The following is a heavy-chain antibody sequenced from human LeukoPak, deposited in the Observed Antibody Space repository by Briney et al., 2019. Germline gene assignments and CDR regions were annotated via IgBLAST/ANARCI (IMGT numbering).Heavy chain of an antibody. CDR1: GLTLSTYV. D-gene: IGHD3-10*01. CDR2: MNSDGSTI. J-gene: IGHJ3*02. V-gene: IGHV3-74*03. Sequence: GGSLRLSCAASGLTLSTYVMHWVRHAPGKGLMWVSRMNSDGSTITYADSVKGRFTISRDNAKNTLYLQMNSLRGEDTAVYYCARYYGAGTYGFDIWGQGTMVIVSS. CDR3: ARYYGAGTYGFDI.